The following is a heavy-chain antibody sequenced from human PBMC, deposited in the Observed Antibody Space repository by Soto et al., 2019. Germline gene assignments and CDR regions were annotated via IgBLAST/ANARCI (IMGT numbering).Heavy chain of an antibody. CDR3: ARDKITRLFDY. CDR2: IYHSGST. Sequence: SETLSLTCAVSGGSISSGGYSWSWIRQPPGKGLEWIGYIYHSGSTYYNPSLKSRVTISVDRSKNQFSLKLSSVTAADTAVYYCARDKITRLFDYWGQGTLVTVSS. V-gene: IGHV4-30-2*01. J-gene: IGHJ4*02. D-gene: IGHD3-10*01. CDR1: GGSISSGGYS.